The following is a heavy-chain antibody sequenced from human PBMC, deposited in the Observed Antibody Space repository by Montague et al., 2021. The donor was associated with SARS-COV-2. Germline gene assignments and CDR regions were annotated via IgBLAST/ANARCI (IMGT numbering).Heavy chain of an antibody. V-gene: IGHV4-59*01. CDR3: ARGGGYYNYGLDV. J-gene: IGHJ6*02. D-gene: IGHD3-22*01. CDR1: GGSISNYY. CDR2: ISSSGRT. Sequence: SETLSLTCTVSGGSISNYYWSWIRQPPGRGLEWIGYISSSGRTDYSPSLKSRVTISLDTSKNQFSLKVTSVTAADTAVYYCARGGGYYNYGLDVWGPGTTVT.